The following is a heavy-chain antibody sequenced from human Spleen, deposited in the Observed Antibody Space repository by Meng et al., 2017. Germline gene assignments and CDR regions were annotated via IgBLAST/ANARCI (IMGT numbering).Heavy chain of an antibody. CDR1: GGSISSSNW. D-gene: IGHD2-21*01. J-gene: IGHJ4*02. CDR2: IYQSGST. CDR3: ARNGAYCLDS. Sequence: QGPLRVSGPGLVKPSGILSLTCVVSGGSISSSNWWSWVRQPPGKGLQWIGEIYQSGSTSSYNPSLRSRVTMSLDTSRNQISLMLTSVTAADTAVYYCARNGAYCLDSWGQGTLVTVSS. V-gene: IGHV4-4*02.